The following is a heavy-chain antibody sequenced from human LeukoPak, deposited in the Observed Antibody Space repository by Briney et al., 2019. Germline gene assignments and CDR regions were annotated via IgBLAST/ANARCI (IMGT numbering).Heavy chain of an antibody. V-gene: IGHV6-1*01. CDR3: ARGCSSTSCLVFGMDV. CDR1: GDSVSSNSAA. Sequence: SQTLSLTCAISGDSVSSNSAAWNWIRQSPSRGLEWLGRAYYRSKWYNDYAVPVKGRITINPDTSKNQLSLQLNSVTPEDTAVYYCARGCSSTSCLVFGMDVWGQGTTVTVSS. J-gene: IGHJ6*02. D-gene: IGHD2-2*01. CDR2: AYYRSKWYN.